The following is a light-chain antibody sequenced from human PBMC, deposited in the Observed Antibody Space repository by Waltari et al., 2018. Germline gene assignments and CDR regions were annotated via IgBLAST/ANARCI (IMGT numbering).Light chain of an antibody. J-gene: IGKJ1*01. CDR2: AAS. CDR1: QGISTY. Sequence: DIQLNQSPSFLSASVGDRVTITCRASQGISTYLAWYQQKPAKAPKLLISAASTVQTGVPSRFSGSGSGTEFTLTISSLQPGDFATYYCQQLNSLPRTFGQGTKVEIK. CDR3: QQLNSLPRT. V-gene: IGKV1-9*01.